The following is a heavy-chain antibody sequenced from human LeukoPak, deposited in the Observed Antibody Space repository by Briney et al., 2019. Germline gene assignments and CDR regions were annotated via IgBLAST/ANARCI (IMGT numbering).Heavy chain of an antibody. CDR1: GGSISSYY. J-gene: IGHJ2*01. D-gene: IGHD6-6*01. Sequence: SETLSLTCTVSGGSISSYYWSWIRQPAGKGLEWIGRIYTSGSTNYNPSLKSRVTMSVDTSKNQFSLKLSSVTAADTAVYYCARGLLHILFAAPVEYFDLWGRGTLVTVSS. CDR3: ARGLLHILFAAPVEYFDL. CDR2: IYTSGST. V-gene: IGHV4-4*07.